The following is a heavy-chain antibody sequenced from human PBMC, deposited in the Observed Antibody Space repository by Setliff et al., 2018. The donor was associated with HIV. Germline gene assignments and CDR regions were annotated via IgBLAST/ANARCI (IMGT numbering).Heavy chain of an antibody. CDR2: IAPNSGDT. J-gene: IGHJ6*03. CDR1: GYTFGYNY. Sequence: GASVKVSCKTSGYTFGYNYIHWVRQAPGQGLEWMGRIAPNSGDTKYAQKFEGRVTVTRDTSINTVYLEVSSLRSEDTAVYFCATDGMDYGDDEGDFYYYYYMDVWGKGTTVTVSS. CDR3: ATDGMDYGDDEGDFYYYYYMDV. V-gene: IGHV1-2*06. D-gene: IGHD4-17*01.